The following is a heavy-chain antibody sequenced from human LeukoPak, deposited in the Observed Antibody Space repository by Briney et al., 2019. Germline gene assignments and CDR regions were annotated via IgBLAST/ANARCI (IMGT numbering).Heavy chain of an antibody. CDR3: ARDLPTYYDFWSGYYTGGDSFDY. CDR2: IYYSGST. V-gene: IGHV4-59*12. J-gene: IGHJ4*02. CDR1: GGSISSYY. Sequence: SETLSLTCTVSGGSISSYYWSWIRQPPGKGLEWIGYIYYSGSTNYNPSLKSRVTISVDTSKNQFSLKLSSVTAADTAVYYCARDLPTYYDFWSGYYTGGDSFDYWGQGTLVTVSS. D-gene: IGHD3-3*01.